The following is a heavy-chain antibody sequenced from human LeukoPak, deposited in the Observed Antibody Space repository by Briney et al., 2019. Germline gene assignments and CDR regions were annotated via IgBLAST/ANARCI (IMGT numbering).Heavy chain of an antibody. CDR2: INWNGGST. V-gene: IGHV3-20*01. CDR3: ARDRLVGATSTHAFDI. CDR1: GFTFDDYG. J-gene: IGHJ3*02. D-gene: IGHD1-26*01. Sequence: GGSLRLSCAASGFTFDDYGMSWVRQAPGKGLEWVSGINWNGGSTGYADSVKGRFTISRDNAKNSLYLQMNSLRAEDTALYHCARDRLVGATSTHAFDIWGQGTMVTVSS.